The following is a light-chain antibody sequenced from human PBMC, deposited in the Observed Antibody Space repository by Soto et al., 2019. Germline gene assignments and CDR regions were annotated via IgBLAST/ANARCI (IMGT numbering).Light chain of an antibody. CDR1: QGISRS. Sequence: SQLTHSPSSLSASVGDRVTITCRAGQGISRSLAWYQQKPGKAPNLLISAASTLQTGVPSRFSGSGSGTDFALTISSLQPEDFAPYYCQQIDSYPRTFGQGTKVEIK. CDR2: AAS. V-gene: IGKV1-9*01. CDR3: QQIDSYPRT. J-gene: IGKJ1*01.